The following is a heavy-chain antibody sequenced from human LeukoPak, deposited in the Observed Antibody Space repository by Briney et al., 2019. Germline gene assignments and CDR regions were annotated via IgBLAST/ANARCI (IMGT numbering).Heavy chain of an antibody. J-gene: IGHJ4*02. V-gene: IGHV3-48*03. D-gene: IGHD2-2*01. Sequence: PGRSLRLSCAASGFTFSSYAMHWVRQAPGKGLEWLSYISSSGSSIFYADSVKGRLTISRDNAKNSLYLQMNSLRAEDTAVYYCAREGRWYCSSISCYGFDYWGQGTLVTVSS. CDR3: AREGRWYCSSISCYGFDY. CDR2: ISSSGSSI. CDR1: GFTFSSYA.